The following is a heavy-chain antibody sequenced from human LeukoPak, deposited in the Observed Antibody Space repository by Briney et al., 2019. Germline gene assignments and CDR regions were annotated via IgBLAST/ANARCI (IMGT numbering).Heavy chain of an antibody. Sequence: SQTLSLTCTVSGGSISSGGYYWSWIRQHPGKGLEWIGYIYYSGSTYYNPSLKSRVTISVDTSKNQFSLKLSSVTAADTAVYYCARDHVPLAYCGGDCHSRGPEWGQGTLVTVSS. CDR1: GGSISSGGYY. CDR2: IYYSGST. D-gene: IGHD2-21*02. J-gene: IGHJ4*02. V-gene: IGHV4-31*03. CDR3: ARDHVPLAYCGGDCHSRGPE.